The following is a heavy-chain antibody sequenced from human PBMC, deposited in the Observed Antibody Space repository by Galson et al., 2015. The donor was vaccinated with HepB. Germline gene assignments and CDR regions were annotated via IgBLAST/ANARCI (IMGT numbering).Heavy chain of an antibody. J-gene: IGHJ4*02. V-gene: IGHV1-24*01. Sequence: SVTVSCKVSGSTLTELSMHWVRQAPGKGLEWMGGFDPDDGETIYAQKFQGRVTMTEDTSTDTAYMELSSLRSEDTAVYYCATLPTRGLRFLEWTHDWGQGTLVTVSS. CDR2: FDPDDGET. CDR1: GSTLTELS. D-gene: IGHD3-3*01. CDR3: ATLPTRGLRFLEWTHD.